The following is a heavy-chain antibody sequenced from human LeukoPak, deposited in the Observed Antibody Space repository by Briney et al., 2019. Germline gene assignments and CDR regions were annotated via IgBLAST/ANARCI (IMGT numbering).Heavy chain of an antibody. Sequence: PGGSLRLSCAASGFTFSSYTMNWVRQAPGKGLEWVSSISGSSSYLYYADSVKGRFTVSRDNSKSTLYLQMNSLRTEDTAVYYCAKVSSGYSILYFDYWGQGTLVTVSS. CDR2: ISGSSSYL. CDR3: AKVSSGYSILYFDY. V-gene: IGHV3-21*04. CDR1: GFTFSSYT. D-gene: IGHD3-22*01. J-gene: IGHJ4*02.